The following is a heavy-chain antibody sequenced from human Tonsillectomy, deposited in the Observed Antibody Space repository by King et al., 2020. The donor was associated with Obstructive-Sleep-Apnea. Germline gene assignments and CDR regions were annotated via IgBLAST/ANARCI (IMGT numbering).Heavy chain of an antibody. Sequence: QLQESGPGLVKPSETLSLTCTVSGYSISSGYYWGWIRQPPGKGLEWIGSIYHSGSTHYNPSLKSRVTISVDTSKNQFSLKLSSVTAADTAVYYCARAGDDYVWGSYRQNLFDFWGQGTLVTVSS. V-gene: IGHV4-38-2*02. CDR1: GYSISSGYY. D-gene: IGHD3-16*02. CDR3: ARAGDDYVWGSYRQNLFDF. J-gene: IGHJ4*02. CDR2: IYHSGST.